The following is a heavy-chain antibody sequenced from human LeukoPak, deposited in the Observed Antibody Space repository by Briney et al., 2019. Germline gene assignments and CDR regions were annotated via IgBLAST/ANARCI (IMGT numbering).Heavy chain of an antibody. Sequence: SETLSLTCTVSGGSISSYYWSWIRQPPGKGLEWIGYIYYSGSTNYNPSLKSRVTISVDTSKNQFSLKLTSVTAADTAVYYCARGGMDDSSGYYYDFDYWGQGTLVTVSS. CDR2: IYYSGST. CDR3: ARGGMDDSSGYYYDFDY. V-gene: IGHV4-59*12. D-gene: IGHD3-22*01. J-gene: IGHJ4*02. CDR1: GGSISSYY.